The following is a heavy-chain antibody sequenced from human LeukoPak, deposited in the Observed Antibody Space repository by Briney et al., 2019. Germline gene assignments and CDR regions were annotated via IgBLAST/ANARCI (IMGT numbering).Heavy chain of an antibody. Sequence: GGSLRLSCAASGFIFSSYSMSWVRQAPGKGLEWVSAISGSGGSTYYADSVKGRFTISRDNSKNTLYLQMNSLRAEDTAVYYCAKAPEAGTYYFDYWGQGTLVTVSS. CDR3: AKAPEAGTYYFDY. V-gene: IGHV3-23*01. D-gene: IGHD6-19*01. CDR1: GFIFSSYS. J-gene: IGHJ4*02. CDR2: ISGSGGST.